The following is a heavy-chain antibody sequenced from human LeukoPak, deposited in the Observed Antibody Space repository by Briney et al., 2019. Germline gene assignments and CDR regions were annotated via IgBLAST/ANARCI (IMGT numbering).Heavy chain of an antibody. Sequence: GGSLRLSCAASGFTFSDYYMSWIRQAPGKGLEWVSYISSRTSDTNYVDSVKGRFTISRDNAKNSLYLQMNSLRAEDTALYYCAKEFLPRQLPDYWGQGTLVTVSS. CDR1: GFTFSDYY. J-gene: IGHJ4*02. CDR2: ISSRTSDT. V-gene: IGHV3-11*05. D-gene: IGHD1-1*01. CDR3: AKEFLPRQLPDY.